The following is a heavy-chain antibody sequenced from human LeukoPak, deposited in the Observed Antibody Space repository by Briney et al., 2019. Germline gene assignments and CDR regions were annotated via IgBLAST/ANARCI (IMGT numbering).Heavy chain of an antibody. J-gene: IGHJ4*02. D-gene: IGHD3-10*01. CDR3: ARARKSSYGSGSYIDY. Sequence: GGSLRLSCAASGFTFSSYGMHWVRQAPGKGLDGVAVIWYDGSNKYYADSVKGRFTISRDNSKNTLYLQMNSLRAEDTAVYYCARARKSSYGSGSYIDYWGQGTLVTVSS. V-gene: IGHV3-33*01. CDR1: GFTFSSYG. CDR2: IWYDGSNK.